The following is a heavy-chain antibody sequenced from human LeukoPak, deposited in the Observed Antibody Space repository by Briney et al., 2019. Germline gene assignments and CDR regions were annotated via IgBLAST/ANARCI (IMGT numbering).Heavy chain of an antibody. V-gene: IGHV1-69*04. J-gene: IGHJ3*02. Sequence: GASVKVSCKASGGTFSSYAISWVRQAPGQGLEWMGRIIPILGIANYAQKFQGRVTITADKSTSTAYMELSSLRSEDTAEYYCARNIAAGAFDIWGQGTMVTVSS. CDR2: IIPILGIA. CDR3: ARNIAAGAFDI. CDR1: GGTFSSYA. D-gene: IGHD6-13*01.